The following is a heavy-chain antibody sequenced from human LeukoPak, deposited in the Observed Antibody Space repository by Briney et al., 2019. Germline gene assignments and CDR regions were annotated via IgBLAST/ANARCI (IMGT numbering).Heavy chain of an antibody. CDR3: ARLRAYKTTHQYFFDY. CDR1: GGSISPYC. J-gene: IGHJ4*02. V-gene: IGHV4-59*08. D-gene: IGHD3-16*01. CDR2: IYHTGIT. Sequence: SETLSLTCTVSGGSISPYCWAWFRQPPGKGLEYIGDIYHTGITSYSPSLQSRLTISLDTSKSQFSLRLTSVTAADAAIYYCARLRAYKTTHQYFFDYWGQGTLVTVSS.